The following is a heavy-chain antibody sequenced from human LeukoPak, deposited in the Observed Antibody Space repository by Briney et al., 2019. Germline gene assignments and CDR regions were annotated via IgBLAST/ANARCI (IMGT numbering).Heavy chain of an antibody. CDR3: ARARGDSSGYYVYYYYGMDV. V-gene: IGHV1-46*01. CDR2: INPSGGIT. J-gene: IGHJ6*02. D-gene: IGHD3-22*01. CDR1: GYTFTSYY. Sequence: ASVKVSCKASGYTFTSYYMHWVRQAPGQGLEWMGIINPSGGITSYAQKFQGRVTMTRDTSTSTVYMELSSLRSEDTAVYYCARARGDSSGYYVYYYYGMDVWGQGTTVTVSS.